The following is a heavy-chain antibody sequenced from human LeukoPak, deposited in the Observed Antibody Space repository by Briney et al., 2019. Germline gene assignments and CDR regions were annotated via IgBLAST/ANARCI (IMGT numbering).Heavy chain of an antibody. CDR3: ARERRAAAITGDY. J-gene: IGHJ4*02. CDR2: ISTSGGTI. CDR1: GFTFSSYE. Sequence: GGSLRLSCAASGFTFSSYEMNWVRQAPGKGLEWVSYISTSGGTIYYADSVKGRFTISRDNAKNSLYLQMNSLRAEDTAVYYCARERRAAAITGDYWGQGTLVTVSS. D-gene: IGHD6-13*01. V-gene: IGHV3-48*03.